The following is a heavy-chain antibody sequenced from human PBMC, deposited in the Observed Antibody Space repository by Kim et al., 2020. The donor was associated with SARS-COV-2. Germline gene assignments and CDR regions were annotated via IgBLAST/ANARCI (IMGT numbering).Heavy chain of an antibody. CDR3: SADSSYYYCSGSYFFRPMD. J-gene: IGHJ6*01. V-gene: IGHV1-58*01. Sequence: SVKVSCKASGSTFTSSAVQWVRQARGQRLDWIGWIVVGSGNTNYAQKFQERVTITRDMSTSTAYMELSSRRSDDTAVYYCSADSSYYYCSGSYFFRPMD. CDR1: GSTFTSSA. D-gene: IGHD3-10*01. CDR2: IVVGSGNT.